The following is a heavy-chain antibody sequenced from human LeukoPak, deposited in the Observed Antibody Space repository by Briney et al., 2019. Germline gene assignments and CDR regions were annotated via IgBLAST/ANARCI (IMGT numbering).Heavy chain of an antibody. CDR1: GFTFADYA. V-gene: IGHV3-49*04. Sequence: PGRALRLSCTASGFTFADYAMSWVRQAPGKGLEWVGFIRSKAYGGTTEYAASVKGRFTISRHDSKRIAYLQMSSLETEHTAVYYCSRAWETSGYYSGYWGQGTLVTVSS. J-gene: IGHJ4*02. CDR2: IRSKAYGGTT. D-gene: IGHD3-3*01. CDR3: SRAWETSGYYSGY.